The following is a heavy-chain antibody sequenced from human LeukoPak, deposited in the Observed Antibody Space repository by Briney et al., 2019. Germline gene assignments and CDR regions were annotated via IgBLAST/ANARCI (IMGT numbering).Heavy chain of an antibody. Sequence: GGSLRLSCAASGFIFSSYTMSWVRQAPGKGRERVSTVVGSASGTFYADSVKGRFTISRDNSKNTLYLQMNRLRAEDTAVYYCAKGGDCSYYSRADYWGQGALVTVSS. CDR3: AKGGDCSYYSRADY. CDR2: VVGSASGT. D-gene: IGHD2-21*01. J-gene: IGHJ4*02. CDR1: GFIFSSYT. V-gene: IGHV3-23*01.